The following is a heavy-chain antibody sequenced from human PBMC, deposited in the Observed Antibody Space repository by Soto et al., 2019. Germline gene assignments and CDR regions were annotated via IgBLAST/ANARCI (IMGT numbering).Heavy chain of an antibody. Sequence: QLQLQESGSGLVKPSQTLSLTCAVSGGSISSGGYSWSWIRQPPGKGLEWIGYIYHSGSTYYNPFLKSRVTISVDRSKNQFSLKLISVTAADTAVYYCARVNIAAAADWGYFDYWGQGTLVTVSS. V-gene: IGHV4-30-2*01. CDR3: ARVNIAAAADWGYFDY. D-gene: IGHD6-13*01. J-gene: IGHJ4*02. CDR2: IYHSGST. CDR1: GGSISSGGYS.